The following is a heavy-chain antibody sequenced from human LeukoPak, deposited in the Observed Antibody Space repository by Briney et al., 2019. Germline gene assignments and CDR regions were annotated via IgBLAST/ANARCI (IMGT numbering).Heavy chain of an antibody. CDR3: ARDMWGTFDY. CDR2: ISPDGSTT. Sequence: HPGGSLRLSCAASGFTFRVFWMHWVRQAPGTGPVWGSRISPDGSTTSYADSVKGRFTISRDNAKNTLYLQISSLRAEDTAVYYCARDMWGTFDYWGQGTLVTVSS. CDR1: GFTFRVFW. D-gene: IGHD7-27*01. J-gene: IGHJ4*02. V-gene: IGHV3-74*01.